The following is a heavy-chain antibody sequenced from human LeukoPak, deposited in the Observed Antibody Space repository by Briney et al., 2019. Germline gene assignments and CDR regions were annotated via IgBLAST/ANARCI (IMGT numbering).Heavy chain of an antibody. CDR2: FDPEDGET. D-gene: IGHD1-26*01. V-gene: IGHV1-24*01. J-gene: IGHJ3*02. CDR1: GYTLTELS. CDR3: VRWELRLDAFDI. Sequence: ASVKVSCKVSGYTLTELSMHWVRQAPGKGLEWMGGFDPEDGETIYAQKFQGRVTMTEDTSTDTAYMELSSLRSEDTAVYYCVRWELRLDAFDIWGQGTMVTVSS.